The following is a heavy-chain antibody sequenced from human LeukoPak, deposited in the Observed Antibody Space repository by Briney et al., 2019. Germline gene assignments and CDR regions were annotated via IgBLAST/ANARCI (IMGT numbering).Heavy chain of an antibody. CDR2: ISGRGSTI. J-gene: IGHJ4*02. D-gene: IGHD3-22*01. CDR3: ARDSPYYYDSSGLDY. Sequence: GGSLRLSCAASEFISRSYEMNWVRQAPGKGLEWVSYISGRGSTIYYADSVKGRFTISRDNAKNSLYLQMNSLRAEDTAVYYCARDSPYYYDSSGLDYWGQGTLVTVSS. CDR1: EFISRSYE. V-gene: IGHV3-48*03.